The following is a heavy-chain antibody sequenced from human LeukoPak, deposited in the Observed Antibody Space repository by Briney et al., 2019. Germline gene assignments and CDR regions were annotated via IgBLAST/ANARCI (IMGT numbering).Heavy chain of an antibody. CDR2: IYTSGST. CDR1: GGSISSGSYY. CDR3: ARESRSGAQKFDY. J-gene: IGHJ4*02. D-gene: IGHD3-3*01. Sequence: PSETLSLTCTVSGGSISSGSYYWSWIRQPAGKGLEWIGRIYTSGSTNYNPSLKSRVTISVDTSKNQFSLKLSSVTAADTAVYYCARESRSGAQKFDYWGQGTLVTVSS. V-gene: IGHV4-61*02.